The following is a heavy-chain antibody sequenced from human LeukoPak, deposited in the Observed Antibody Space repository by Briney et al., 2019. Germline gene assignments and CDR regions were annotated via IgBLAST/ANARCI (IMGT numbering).Heavy chain of an antibody. CDR3: AKDKVATLRSCIASN. J-gene: IGHJ4*02. V-gene: IGHV3-9*01. D-gene: IGHD5-12*01. Sequence: GGSLRLSCAASGFTFDDYAMHWVRQAPGKGLEWVSGISWNSGSLGYADSVKGRFTISRDNAKNSLYLQMNSLRAEDTALYYCAKDKVATLRSCIASNWGQGTLVTVSS. CDR1: GFTFDDYA. CDR2: ISWNSGSL.